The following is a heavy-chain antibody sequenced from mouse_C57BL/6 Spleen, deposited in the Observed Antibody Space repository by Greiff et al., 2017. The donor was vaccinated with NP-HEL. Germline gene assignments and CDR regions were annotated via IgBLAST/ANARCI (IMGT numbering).Heavy chain of an antibody. D-gene: IGHD2-14*01. CDR1: GYTFTSYW. V-gene: IGHV1-55*01. CDR3: ARGGLVIGYYFDC. J-gene: IGHJ2*01. CDR2: IYPGSGST. Sequence: QLQQPGAELVKPGASVKMSCKASGYTFTSYWITWVKQRPGQGLEWIGDIYPGSGSTNYNEKFKSKATLTVDTSSSTAYMQLSSLTSEDSAVYYCARGGLVIGYYFDCWGQGTTLTVSS.